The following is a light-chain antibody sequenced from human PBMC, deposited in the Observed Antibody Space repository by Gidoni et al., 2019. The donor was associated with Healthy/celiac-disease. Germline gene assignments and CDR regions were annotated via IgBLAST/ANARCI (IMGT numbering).Light chain of an antibody. CDR3: SSYTSSSTPVV. Sequence: SALTQPASVSGSPGQSITISCTGTSSDVGGYNYVSWYQQHPGKAPKLLIYDVSNRPSGVSNRFSGSKSGNTASLTISGLQAEDEADYYCSSYTSSSTPVVCGGGTKLTVL. CDR1: SSDVGGYNY. CDR2: DVS. J-gene: IGLJ2*01. V-gene: IGLV2-14*03.